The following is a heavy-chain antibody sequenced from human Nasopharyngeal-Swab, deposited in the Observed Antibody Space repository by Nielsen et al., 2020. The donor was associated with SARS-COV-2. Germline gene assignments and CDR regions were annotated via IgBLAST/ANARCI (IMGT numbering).Heavy chain of an antibody. CDR3: ARGGVGY. V-gene: IGHV3-48*02. J-gene: IGHJ4*02. Sequence: GESLKIPCAASGFTFSSYSMNWVRQAPGKGLEWVSYISSSSTIYYADSVKGRFTISRDNAKNSLYLQMNSLRDEDTAVYYCARGGVGYWGQGTLVTVSS. CDR2: ISSSSTI. D-gene: IGHD3-16*01. CDR1: GFTFSSYS.